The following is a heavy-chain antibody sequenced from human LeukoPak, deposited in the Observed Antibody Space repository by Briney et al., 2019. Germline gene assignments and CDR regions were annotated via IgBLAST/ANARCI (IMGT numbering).Heavy chain of an antibody. CDR3: ARAIRDFWSGYYRYAFDI. Sequence: QPGGSLRLSCAASGFTFNCAMSWVRQAPGKGLEWVSSISGSGGSTYYADSVKGRFTISRDNAKNTLYLQMNSLRAEDTAVYYCARAIRDFWSGYYRYAFDIWGQGTMVTVSS. CDR2: ISGSGGST. CDR1: GFTFNCA. V-gene: IGHV3-23*01. D-gene: IGHD3-3*01. J-gene: IGHJ3*02.